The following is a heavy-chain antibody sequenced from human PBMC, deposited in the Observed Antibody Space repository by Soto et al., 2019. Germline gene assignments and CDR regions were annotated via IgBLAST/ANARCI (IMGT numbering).Heavy chain of an antibody. D-gene: IGHD6-13*01. CDR1: CGSNNSFY. J-gene: IGHJ5*02. Sequence: PLSLTSTVRCGSNNSFYRSSIPQPPGKGLEWIGYIYYSGSTNYNPSLKSRVTISVDTSKNQFSLKLSSVTAADTAVYYCARQSIAAAGTESDWFDPWGQGTLVTVSS. CDR3: ARQSIAAAGTESDWFDP. CDR2: IYYSGST. V-gene: IGHV4-59*01.